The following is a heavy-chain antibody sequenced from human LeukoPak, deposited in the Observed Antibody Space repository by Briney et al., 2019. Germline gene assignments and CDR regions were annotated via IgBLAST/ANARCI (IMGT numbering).Heavy chain of an antibody. D-gene: IGHD3-10*01. Sequence: GGSLRLSCAASGFTFSDYYMSWIRQAPGKGLEWVSYISSSGSTIYYADSVKGRFTISRGNAKNSLYLQMNSLRAEDTAVYYCARDRRALVRGGNDVWGQGTTVTVSS. V-gene: IGHV3-11*01. CDR3: ARDRRALVRGGNDV. CDR2: ISSSGSTI. CDR1: GFTFSDYY. J-gene: IGHJ6*02.